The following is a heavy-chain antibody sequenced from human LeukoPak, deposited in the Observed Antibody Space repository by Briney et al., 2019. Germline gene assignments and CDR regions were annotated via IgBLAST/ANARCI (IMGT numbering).Heavy chain of an antibody. Sequence: ASVKVSCKASGYTFTSYYMHWVRLAPGQGLEWMGIINPSGGSTSYAQKFQGRVTMTRDTSTSTVYMELSSLRSEDTAVYYCARGPLRSKSRPGGGNNWFDPWGQGTLVTVSS. CDR2: INPSGGST. V-gene: IGHV1-46*01. CDR1: GYTFTSYY. D-gene: IGHD3-16*01. J-gene: IGHJ5*02. CDR3: ARGPLRSKSRPGGGNNWFDP.